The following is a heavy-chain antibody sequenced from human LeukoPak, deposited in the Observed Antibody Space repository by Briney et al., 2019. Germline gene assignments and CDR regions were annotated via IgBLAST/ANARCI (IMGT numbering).Heavy chain of an antibody. J-gene: IGHJ3*02. Sequence: SETLSLTCTVSGGSISSYYWSWIRQPPGKGLEWIGYIYYSGSTNYNPSLKSRVTISVDTSKNQFSLKLSSVTAADTAVYYCARGKYSAKYGSGSYHNRNGAFDIWGQGTMVTVSS. V-gene: IGHV4-59*01. D-gene: IGHD3-10*01. CDR3: ARGKYSAKYGSGSYHNRNGAFDI. CDR2: IYYSGST. CDR1: GGSISSYY.